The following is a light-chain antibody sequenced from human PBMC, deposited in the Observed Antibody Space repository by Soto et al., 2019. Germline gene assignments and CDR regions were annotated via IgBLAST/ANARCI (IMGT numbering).Light chain of an antibody. V-gene: IGKV1-39*01. CDR3: QQSYTTTSST. CDR2: AAS. J-gene: IGKJ5*01. CDR1: QSISRN. Sequence: DIQMTQSPSSLSASVGDRVTITCRASQSISRNLNWYQHKPGKAPKLLIYAASSLQNGVPSRFSGGGSGTECTISISSLQPEEFGTYYCQQSYTTTSSTFGQGTRLEIK.